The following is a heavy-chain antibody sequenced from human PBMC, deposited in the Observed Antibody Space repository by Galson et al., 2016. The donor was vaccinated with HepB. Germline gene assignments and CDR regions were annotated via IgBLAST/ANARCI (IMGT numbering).Heavy chain of an antibody. J-gene: IGHJ6*02. CDR3: ARWGPLKRMDF. CDR2: IWYDGSNK. CDR1: GFSFGSFG. D-gene: IGHD3-16*01. V-gene: IGHV3-33*01. Sequence: SLRLSCAASGFSFGSFGMHWVRQAPGKGLEWAAVIWYDGSNKYYADSVRGRFTISRDNSKNTLYLQMNSLRVEDTAVYYCARWGPLKRMDFWGQGTTVTVSS.